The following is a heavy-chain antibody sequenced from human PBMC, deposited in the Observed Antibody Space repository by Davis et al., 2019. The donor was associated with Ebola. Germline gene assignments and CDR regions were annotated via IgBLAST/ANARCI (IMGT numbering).Heavy chain of an antibody. D-gene: IGHD6-6*01. J-gene: IGHJ5*02. V-gene: IGHV4-39*07. CDR3: VTNSSSSPWFDP. Sequence: PGGSLRLSCTVSGGSVSSPTHYWGWIRQPPGKGLEWIATIYYSGSTYFNPSLKSRVTTPVDTSKNQFSLKLKSVTAADTAVYFCVTNSSSSPWFDPWGQGTLVTVSS. CDR1: GGSVSSPTHY. CDR2: IYYSGST.